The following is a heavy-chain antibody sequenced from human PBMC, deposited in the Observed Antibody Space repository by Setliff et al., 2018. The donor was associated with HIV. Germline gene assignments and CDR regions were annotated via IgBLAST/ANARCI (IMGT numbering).Heavy chain of an antibody. CDR1: GGSISSGSYY. CDR3: ARRERYYDILTGRVFDGFDI. V-gene: IGHV4-61*09. CDR2: IYTSGST. D-gene: IGHD3-9*01. J-gene: IGHJ3*02. Sequence: PSETLSLTCTVSGGSISSGSYYWSWIRQPAGKGLEWIGHIYTSGSTNYNPSLKSRVTISVDTSKNRFSLKLSSVTAADTAVYYCARRERYYDILTGRVFDGFDIWGQGTMVTVSS.